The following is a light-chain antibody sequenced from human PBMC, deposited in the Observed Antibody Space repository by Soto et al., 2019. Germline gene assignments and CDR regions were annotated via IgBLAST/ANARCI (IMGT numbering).Light chain of an antibody. J-gene: IGKJ1*01. CDR3: QQFGSSSWT. CDR1: QSVNNNY. CDR2: GAS. V-gene: IGKV3-20*01. Sequence: EIVLTQSPGTLSMSPGERATLSCRASQSVNNNYLAWYQQKPGQAPRLLIYGASSRANGIPDRFSGSGSGTDFTLTISRLEPEDFAVYYCQQFGSSSWTFGQGTKVDNK.